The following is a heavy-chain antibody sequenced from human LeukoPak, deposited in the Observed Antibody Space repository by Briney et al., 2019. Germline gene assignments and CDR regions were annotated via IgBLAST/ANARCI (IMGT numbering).Heavy chain of an antibody. Sequence: GGSLRLSCVASGFSFSDSWMSWVRQAPGKGLEWVADIKKDGSVKDYVDSVKGRFTISRDNAKNSLYLQMDSLRAEDTAVYYCATYTHWVAGDVWGQGTTVSVSS. J-gene: IGHJ6*02. V-gene: IGHV3-7*01. CDR1: GFSFSDSW. D-gene: IGHD7-27*01. CDR3: ATYTHWVAGDV. CDR2: IKKDGSVK.